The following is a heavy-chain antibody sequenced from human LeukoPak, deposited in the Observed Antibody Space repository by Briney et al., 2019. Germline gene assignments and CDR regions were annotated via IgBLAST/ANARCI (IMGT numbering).Heavy chain of an antibody. V-gene: IGHV3-21*01. D-gene: IGHD2-15*01. CDR1: GFTFSSYS. Sequence: GGSLRLSCAASGFTFSSYSMNWVRQAPGKGLEWVSSISSSSLYIYYADSVKGRFTISRDNTKNLVYLQMSGLRVDDTAIYYCARDKEGGSNDHWGQGTLVTVSS. CDR2: ISSSSLYI. CDR3: ARDKEGGSNDH. J-gene: IGHJ4*02.